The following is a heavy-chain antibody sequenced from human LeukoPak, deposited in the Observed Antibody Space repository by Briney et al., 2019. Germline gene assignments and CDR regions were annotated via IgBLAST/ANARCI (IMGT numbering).Heavy chain of an antibody. V-gene: IGHV1-18*01. CDR3: ATRDLSGYAVFDY. CDR2: ISAYNGNT. CDR1: GYTFTSYG. Sequence: ASVKVSCKASGYTFTSYGISWVRQAPGQGLEWMGWISAYNGNTNYAQKLQVRVTMTTDTSTSTAYMELRRLRSDDTAVYYCATRDLSGYAVFDYWGQGTLVTVSS. D-gene: IGHD5-12*01. J-gene: IGHJ4*02.